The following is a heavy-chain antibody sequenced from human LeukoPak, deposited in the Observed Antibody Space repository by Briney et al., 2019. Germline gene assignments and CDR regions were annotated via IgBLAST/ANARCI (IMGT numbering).Heavy chain of an antibody. V-gene: IGHV1-2*02. CDR2: INPNSGGT. CDR3: ARDRMIGGYDSDSFDY. J-gene: IGHJ4*02. CDR1: GYTFTGYY. D-gene: IGHD5-12*01. Sequence: ASVKLSCKASGYTFTGYYMHWVRQAPGHALEWMGWINPNSGGTNYAQKFQGRVTMTRDTSISTAYMELSRLRSDDTAVYYCARDRMIGGYDSDSFDYWGQGTLVTVSS.